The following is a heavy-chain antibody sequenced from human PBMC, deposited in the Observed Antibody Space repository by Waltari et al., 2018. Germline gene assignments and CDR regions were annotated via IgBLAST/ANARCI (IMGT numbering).Heavy chain of an antibody. D-gene: IGHD2-15*01. CDR2: IYHSGST. J-gene: IGHJ4*02. CDR1: GYSISSGYY. V-gene: IGHV4-38-2*01. CDR3: ARLGGSEIYYFDY. Sequence: QVQLQESGPGLVKPSETLSLTCAVSGYSISSGYYWGWIRQPPGKGLEWIGSIYHSGSTYYNPSLKSRVTISVDTSKNQFSLKLSSVTAADTAVYYCARLGGSEIYYFDYWGQGTLVTVSS.